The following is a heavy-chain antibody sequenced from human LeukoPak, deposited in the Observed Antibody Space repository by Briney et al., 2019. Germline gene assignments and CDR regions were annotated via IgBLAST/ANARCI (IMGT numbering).Heavy chain of an antibody. CDR1: GFTFSSYW. V-gene: IGHV3-74*01. CDR3: ARVTYDFWSGSYSMDV. Sequence: GGALRLSCAASGFTFSSYWMHWVRQAPGKGLVWVSRINTDGSSTSYADSVKGRFTISRDNAKNTLYLQINSLRAEDTAVYYCARVTYDFWSGSYSMDVWGKGTTVTVSS. J-gene: IGHJ6*03. D-gene: IGHD3-3*01. CDR2: INTDGSST.